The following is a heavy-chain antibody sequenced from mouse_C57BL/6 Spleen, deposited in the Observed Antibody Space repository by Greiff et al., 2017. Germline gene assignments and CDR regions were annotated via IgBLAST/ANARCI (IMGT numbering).Heavy chain of an antibody. J-gene: IGHJ4*01. D-gene: IGHD2-10*02. CDR1: GYTFTSYW. Sequence: QVQLQQPGAELVMPGASVKLSCKASGYTFTSYWMHWVKQRPGQGLEWIGEIDPSDSYTNYNQKFKGKSTLTVDKSSSTAYMQLSSLTSEDSAVYYCARGGVYGNYPYAMDYWGQGTSVTVSS. CDR3: ARGGVYGNYPYAMDY. CDR2: IDPSDSYT. V-gene: IGHV1-69*01.